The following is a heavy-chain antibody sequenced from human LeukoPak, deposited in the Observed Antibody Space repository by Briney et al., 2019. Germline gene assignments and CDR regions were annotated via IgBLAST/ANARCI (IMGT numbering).Heavy chain of an antibody. CDR2: IIPILGIA. Sequence: PMASVKVSCKASGGTFSSYTISWVRQAPGPGLEWMGRIIPILGIANYAQKFQGRVTITADKSTSTAYMELRSLRSEDTAVYYCSRAYCSGGSCYFDYWGQGTLVTVSS. D-gene: IGHD2-15*01. CDR3: SRAYCSGGSCYFDY. CDR1: GGTFSSYT. V-gene: IGHV1-69*02. J-gene: IGHJ4*02.